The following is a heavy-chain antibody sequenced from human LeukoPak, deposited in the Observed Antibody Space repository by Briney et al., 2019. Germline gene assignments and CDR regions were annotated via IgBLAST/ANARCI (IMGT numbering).Heavy chain of an antibody. Sequence: SETLSLTCAVSGGSLSGSYCTWVRQSPGEGMEWIGEINHSGRTSYNPSLQSRVTISLDTTRSQFSLILRSVTAADTAVYYCARDPCSSINCPLRFWGQGTLVTVSS. CDR1: GGSLSGSY. CDR2: INHSGRT. D-gene: IGHD2-2*01. CDR3: ARDPCSSINCPLRF. J-gene: IGHJ4*02. V-gene: IGHV4-34*01.